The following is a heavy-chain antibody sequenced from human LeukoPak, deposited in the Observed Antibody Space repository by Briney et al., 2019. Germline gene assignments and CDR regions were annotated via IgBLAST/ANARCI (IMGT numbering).Heavy chain of an antibody. CDR3: ARSGAMAGTQGADY. CDR1: GYTFTSYG. Sequence: ASVTVSCTASGYTFTSYGISWVRQAPGQGLEWMGWISVYSGNTNYAQKLQGRVTITADESTSTAYMELSSLRSEDTAVYYCARSGAMAGTQGADYWGQGTLVTVSS. D-gene: IGHD6-19*01. V-gene: IGHV1-18*01. CDR2: ISVYSGNT. J-gene: IGHJ4*02.